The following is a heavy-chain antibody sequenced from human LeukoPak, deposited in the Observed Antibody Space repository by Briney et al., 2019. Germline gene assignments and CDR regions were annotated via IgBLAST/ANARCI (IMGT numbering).Heavy chain of an antibody. D-gene: IGHD1-26*01. J-gene: IGHJ6*03. CDR1: GGSFSGYY. Sequence: PSETLSLTCAVYGGSFSGYYWSWIRQPPGKGLEWIGEINHSGSTNYNPSLKSRVTISVDTSKNQFSLKLSSVTAADTAVYYCARLSSGSLYYYYYYMDVWGKGTTVTVSS. CDR3: ARLSSGSLYYYYYYMDV. CDR2: INHSGST. V-gene: IGHV4-34*01.